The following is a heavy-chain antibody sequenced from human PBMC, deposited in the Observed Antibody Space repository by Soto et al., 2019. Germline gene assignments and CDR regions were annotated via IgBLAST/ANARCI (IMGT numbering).Heavy chain of an antibody. D-gene: IGHD5-18*01. V-gene: IGHV5-51*01. CDR3: ARLLGYSFGHQEFFDY. Sequence: PGESLKISCTASGYNFDTYWIGWVRQMPGKGLEWMGIIYPGDFDTRYSQSFQGHFTMSVDKSINTAYLQWNNLETSDSAMSYCARLLGYSFGHQEFFDYWGQGTPVTVSS. CDR2: IYPGDFDT. CDR1: GYNFDTYW. J-gene: IGHJ4*02.